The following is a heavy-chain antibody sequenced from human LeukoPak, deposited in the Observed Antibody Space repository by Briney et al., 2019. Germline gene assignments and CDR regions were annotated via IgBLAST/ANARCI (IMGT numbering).Heavy chain of an antibody. CDR2: INYSGNT. J-gene: IGHJ6*03. Sequence: SETLSLTCSVSGGSISSYYWNWIRQPPGKGLEWIGYINYSGNTNYNPSLKSRVTISVDTSKNQFSLKLSSVTAADTAVYYCAAARSRVYYYYYYMDVWGKGTTVTISS. CDR3: AAARSRVYYYYYYMDV. V-gene: IGHV4-59*12. CDR1: GGSISSYY. D-gene: IGHD6-13*01.